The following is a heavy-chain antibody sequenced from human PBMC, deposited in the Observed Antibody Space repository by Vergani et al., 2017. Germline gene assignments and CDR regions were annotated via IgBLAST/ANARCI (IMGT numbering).Heavy chain of an antibody. D-gene: IGHD3-10*01. V-gene: IGHV5-51*03. J-gene: IGHJ3*01. CDR2: IYPGDSEV. CDR3: ASGGHGSENGGALQL. CDR1: RYSITNFW. Sequence: EVQLVQSGAEVKKPGESLKISCQGSRYSITNFWIGWVRQRPGRGLEWMGIIYPGDSEVKSNPTFRGQVIFSVDTSVNTAYLQWRSLQASDTATYFCASGGHGSENGGALQLWGQGTNITVSS.